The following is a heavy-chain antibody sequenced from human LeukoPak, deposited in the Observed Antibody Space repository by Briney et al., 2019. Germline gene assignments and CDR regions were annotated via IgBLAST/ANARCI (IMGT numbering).Heavy chain of an antibody. J-gene: IGHJ4*02. V-gene: IGHV3-23*01. Sequence: GGSLRLSCAASGFTFSSYAMSWVRQAPGKGLEWVSAISGSGGSTYYVDSVKGRLTISRDNSKNTLYLQMNSLRAEDTAVYYCAKVYGGAVADPFDYWGQGTLVTVSS. CDR1: GFTFSSYA. CDR2: ISGSGGST. CDR3: AKVYGGAVADPFDY. D-gene: IGHD6-19*01.